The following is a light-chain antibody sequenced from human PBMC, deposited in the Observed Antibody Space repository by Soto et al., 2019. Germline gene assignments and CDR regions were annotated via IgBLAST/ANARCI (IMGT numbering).Light chain of an antibody. CDR3: AARDDSLYGVV. J-gene: IGLJ3*02. CDR2: FNS. V-gene: IGLV1-44*01. Sequence: QSVLTQPPSASGTPGQRVTISCSGSSSNIGTNVVNWYQQLPGTAPKLLIYFNSQRPSGVPDRFSGSKSGTSASLAISGLQPEDEADYYCAARDDSLYGVVFGGGTKLTVL. CDR1: SSNIGTNV.